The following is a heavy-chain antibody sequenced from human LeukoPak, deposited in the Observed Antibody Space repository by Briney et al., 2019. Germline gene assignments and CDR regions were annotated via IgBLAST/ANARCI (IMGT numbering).Heavy chain of an antibody. J-gene: IGHJ6*02. CDR3: ARARGYCSSTSCYWGDYGMDV. Sequence: GRSLRLSCAASGFTFSSYAMHWVRQAPGKGLEWVAVISYDGSNKYYADSVKGRFTISRDNSKNTLYLQMNSLRAEDTAVYYCARARGYCSSTSCYWGDYGMDVWGQGTTVTVSS. D-gene: IGHD2-2*01. V-gene: IGHV3-30*04. CDR2: ISYDGSNK. CDR1: GFTFSSYA.